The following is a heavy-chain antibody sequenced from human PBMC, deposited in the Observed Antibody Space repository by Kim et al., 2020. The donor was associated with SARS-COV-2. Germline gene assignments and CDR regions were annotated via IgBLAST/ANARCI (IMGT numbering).Heavy chain of an antibody. V-gene: IGHV1-69*01. J-gene: IGHJ5*02. CDR3: ARDRLSTRFDP. CDR2: A. D-gene: IGHD2-2*01. Sequence: ANYAQKFPGRVTITADESTSTAYMELSSLRSEDTAVYYCARDRLSTRFDPWGQGTLVTVSS.